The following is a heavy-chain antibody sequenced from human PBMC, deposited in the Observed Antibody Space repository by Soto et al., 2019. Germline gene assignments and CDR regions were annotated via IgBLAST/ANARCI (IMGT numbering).Heavy chain of an antibody. D-gene: IGHD3-3*01. CDR1: NGSISSAGYY. V-gene: IGHV4-31*03. CDR3: ARTLLFLQWSYYFDY. CDR2: IYYSEGT. Sequence: SETLSLTCTVSNGSISSAGYYWSWIRQHPGKGLEWIGYIYYSEGTYYNPSLKSRVTMSVDTSKNQFSLKLSSVTAADKAVYYCARTLLFLQWSYYFDYWGRGTLVTVSS. J-gene: IGHJ4*02.